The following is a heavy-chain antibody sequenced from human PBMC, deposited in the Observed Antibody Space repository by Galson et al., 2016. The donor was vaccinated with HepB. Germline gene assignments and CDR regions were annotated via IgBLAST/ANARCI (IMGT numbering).Heavy chain of an antibody. V-gene: IGHV3-9*01. CDR2: WGWNSGAI. CDR1: GFTFDDYA. Sequence: LRLSCAASGFTFDDYAMHWVRHAPGKGLEWVSGWGWNSGAIGYADSVKGRFPISRDNAKNSLYLQMSTLRPEDTALYYCARGRRNSGTYPGLGGQTDYWGQGTLVTVSS. J-gene: IGHJ4*02. D-gene: IGHD1-26*01. CDR3: ARGRRNSGTYPGLGGQTDY.